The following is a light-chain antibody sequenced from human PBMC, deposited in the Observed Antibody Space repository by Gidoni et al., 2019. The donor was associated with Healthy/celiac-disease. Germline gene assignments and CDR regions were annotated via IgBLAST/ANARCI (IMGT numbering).Light chain of an antibody. Sequence: DIQMTQSPSSLSASVGDRVTITCQASQDISNYLNWHQQKPGEAPKLLIYDSSNLETGVPSRFSGSGSGTDFTFTISSLQPEDIATYYCQQYDNLPYSFGQGTKLEIK. CDR3: QQYDNLPYS. CDR1: QDISNY. J-gene: IGKJ2*03. V-gene: IGKV1-33*01. CDR2: DSS.